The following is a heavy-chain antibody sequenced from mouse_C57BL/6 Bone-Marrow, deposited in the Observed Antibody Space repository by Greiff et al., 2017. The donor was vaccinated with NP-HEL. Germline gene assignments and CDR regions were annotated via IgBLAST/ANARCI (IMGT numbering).Heavy chain of an antibody. CDR1: GFTFSDYG. J-gene: IGHJ3*01. V-gene: IGHV5-17*01. D-gene: IGHD2-3*01. CDR2: ISSGSSTI. Sequence: EVKLMESGGGLVKPGGSLKLSCAASGFTFSDYGMHWVRQAPEKGLEWVAYISSGSSTIYYADTVKGRFTISRDNAKNTLFLQMTSLRSEDTAMYYCARFGYSAWFAYWGQGTLVTVSA. CDR3: ARFGYSAWFAY.